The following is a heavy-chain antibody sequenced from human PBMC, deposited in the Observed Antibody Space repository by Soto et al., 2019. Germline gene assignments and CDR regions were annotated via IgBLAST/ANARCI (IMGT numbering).Heavy chain of an antibody. CDR1: GFTFSSYA. CDR3: AREGYSSSAFDY. Sequence: EVQLVESGGGLVQPGGSLRLSCAASGFTFSSYAMHWVRQAPGKGLEYVSAISSNGGSTYYANSVKGRFTISRDNSKHPLYLHMCSLSAADMAVYYCAREGYSSSAFDYWGQGTLVTVSS. D-gene: IGHD6-6*01. J-gene: IGHJ4*02. V-gene: IGHV3-64*01. CDR2: ISSNGGST.